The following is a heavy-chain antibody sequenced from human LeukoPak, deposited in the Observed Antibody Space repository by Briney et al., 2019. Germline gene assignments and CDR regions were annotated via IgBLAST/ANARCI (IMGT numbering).Heavy chain of an antibody. Sequence: GGSLRLSCAASGFTLSNYYMSWVRQAPGKGLEWISVIYNGGSTHYADSVKGRFASSRDKSNNTLFLQMNSLRAEDTAIYYCARVYGSSYHFDYWGQGTLVTVSS. D-gene: IGHD2-15*01. CDR2: IYNGGST. CDR1: GFTLSNYY. CDR3: ARVYGSSYHFDY. V-gene: IGHV3-66*01. J-gene: IGHJ4*02.